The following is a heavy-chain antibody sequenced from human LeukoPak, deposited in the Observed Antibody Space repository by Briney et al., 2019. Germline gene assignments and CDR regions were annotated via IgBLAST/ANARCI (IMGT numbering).Heavy chain of an antibody. CDR3: TTGLLVGATGMSDY. CDR1: GFTFSNAW. CDR2: IKSKTDGGTT. J-gene: IGHJ4*02. Sequence: GGSLRLSCAASGFTFSNAWMSWVRQAPGKGLEWVGRIKSKTDGGTTDYAAPVKGRFTISRDDSKNTLYLQMNSLKTEDTAVYYRTTGLLVGATGMSDYWGQGTLVTVSS. D-gene: IGHD1-26*01. V-gene: IGHV3-15*01.